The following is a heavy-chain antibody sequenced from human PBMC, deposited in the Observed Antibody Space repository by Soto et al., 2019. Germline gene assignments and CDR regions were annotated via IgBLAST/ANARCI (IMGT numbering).Heavy chain of an antibody. CDR3: ARTKYYYGSGSYYPYNWFDP. V-gene: IGHV4-34*01. Sequence: KTSETLSLTCAVYGGSFSGYYWSWIRQPPGKGLEWIGEINHSGSTNYNPSLKSRVTISVDTSKNQFSLKLSSVTAADTAVYYCARTKYYYGSGSYYPYNWFDPWGQGTLVTVSS. J-gene: IGHJ5*02. CDR2: INHSGST. CDR1: GGSFSGYY. D-gene: IGHD3-10*01.